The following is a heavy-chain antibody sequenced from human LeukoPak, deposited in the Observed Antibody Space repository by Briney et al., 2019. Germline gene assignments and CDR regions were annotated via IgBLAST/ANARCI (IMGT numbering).Heavy chain of an antibody. D-gene: IGHD7-27*01. CDR3: ARGGSTGAFDY. CDR2: INDSGSST. J-gene: IGHJ4*02. Sequence: GGSLRLSCAASGFTFSSYWMYWVRQAPGRGLVWVSRINDSGSSTSYADSVKGRFTISRDNAKNTLYLQMNGLRAEGTAVYYCARGGSTGAFDYWGQGTLVTVSS. V-gene: IGHV3-74*01. CDR1: GFTFSSYW.